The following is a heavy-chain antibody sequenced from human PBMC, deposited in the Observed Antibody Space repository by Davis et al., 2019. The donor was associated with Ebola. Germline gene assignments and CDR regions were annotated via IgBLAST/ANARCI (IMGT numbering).Heavy chain of an antibody. D-gene: IGHD1-14*01. J-gene: IGHJ4*02. CDR3: ARGTSLARNFDY. Sequence: KVSCKGSGYSFTSYWISWVRQMPGKGLEWMGRIDPSDSYTNYSPSFQGHVTISADKSISTAYLQWSSLKASDTAMFYCARGTSLARNFDYWGQGTLVTVSS. CDR2: IDPSDSYT. V-gene: IGHV5-10-1*01. CDR1: GYSFTSYW.